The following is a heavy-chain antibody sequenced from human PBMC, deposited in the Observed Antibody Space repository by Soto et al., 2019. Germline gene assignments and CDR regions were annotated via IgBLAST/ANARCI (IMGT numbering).Heavy chain of an antibody. CDR3: ARGGDYFESSGYTNDALNM. CDR1: GYTFNKYY. D-gene: IGHD3-22*01. CDR2: INPSDGRT. V-gene: IGHV1-46*02. J-gene: IGHJ3*02. Sequence: QVHLVQSEAEVKKPGAAVKVSCKASGYTFNKYYMHWVRQAPGQGLEWMGVINPSDGRTSYAQNFQGRVTMTRDTYAGTVYMELSSLKSEDTAIYYCARGGDYFESSGYTNDALNMWGQGTMVTVS.